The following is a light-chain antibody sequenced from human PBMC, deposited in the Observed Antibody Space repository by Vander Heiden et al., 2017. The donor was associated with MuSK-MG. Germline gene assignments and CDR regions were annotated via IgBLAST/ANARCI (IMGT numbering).Light chain of an antibody. CDR2: DLS. J-gene: IGLJ2*01. CDR1: SSEVGGYNY. CDR3: SSYTSSSTRV. V-gene: IGLV2-14*03. Sequence: QSALTQPASVSGSPGQSITISCTGTSSEVGGYNYGSWYQQHPGKAPKLMIYDLSNRPSGVSNRFSGSKSGNTASLTISGLQAEDEADYYCSSYTSSSTRVFGGGTKLTVL.